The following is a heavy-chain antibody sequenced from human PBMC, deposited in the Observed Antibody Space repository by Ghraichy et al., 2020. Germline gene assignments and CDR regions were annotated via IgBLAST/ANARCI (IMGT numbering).Heavy chain of an antibody. CDR3: AKEGLYGDSLFDY. D-gene: IGHD4-17*01. J-gene: IGHJ4*02. CDR1: GFTFDDYT. V-gene: IGHV3-43*01. Sequence: GGSLRLSCAASGFTFDDYTMHWVRQAPGKGLEWVSLISWDGGSTYYADSVKGRFTISRDNSKNSLYLQMNSLRTEDTALYYCAKEGLYGDSLFDYWGQGTLVTVSS. CDR2: ISWDGGST.